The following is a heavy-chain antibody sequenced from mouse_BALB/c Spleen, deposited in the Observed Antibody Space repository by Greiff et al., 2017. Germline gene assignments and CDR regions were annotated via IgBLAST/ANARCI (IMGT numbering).Heavy chain of an antibody. D-gene: IGHD1-1*01. V-gene: IGHV2-6-7*01. CDR3: ARDDYYGSSYYAMDY. Sequence: VQLVESGPGLVAPSQSLSITCTVSGFSLTGYGVNWVRQPPGKGLEWLGMIWGDGSTDYNSALKSRLSISKDNSKSQVFLKMNSLQTDDTARYYCARDDYYGSSYYAMDYWGQGTSVTVSS. CDR1: GFSLTGYG. J-gene: IGHJ4*01. CDR2: IWGDGST.